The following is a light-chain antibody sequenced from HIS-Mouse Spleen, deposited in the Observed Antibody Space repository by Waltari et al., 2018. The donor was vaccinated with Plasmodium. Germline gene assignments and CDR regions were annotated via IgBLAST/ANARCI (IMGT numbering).Light chain of an antibody. CDR1: QSVSSY. CDR2: DAS. CDR3: QQRSNWPRVLT. J-gene: IGKJ4*01. V-gene: IGKV3-11*01. Sequence: EIVLTQSPATLSLSPGESATLPCRASQSVSSYLAWYQQKPGQAPRLPIYDASNRATGIPARFSGSGSGTDFTLTISSLEPEDFAVYYCQQRSNWPRVLTFGGGTKVEIK.